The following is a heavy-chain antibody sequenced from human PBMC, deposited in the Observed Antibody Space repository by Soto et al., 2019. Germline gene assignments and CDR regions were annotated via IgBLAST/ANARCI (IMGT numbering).Heavy chain of an antibody. J-gene: IGHJ4*02. V-gene: IGHV3-64D*06. CDR1: GFTFSSYA. Sequence: PGGSLRLSCSASGFTFSSYAMHWVRQAPGKGLEYVSTISSNGGSTYYADSVKGRFTISRDNSKNTLYLQMSSLRTEDTAVFYYVTHSSGWYFDYWGPGTLVTVSS. CDR2: ISSNGGST. CDR3: VTHSSGWYFDY. D-gene: IGHD6-19*01.